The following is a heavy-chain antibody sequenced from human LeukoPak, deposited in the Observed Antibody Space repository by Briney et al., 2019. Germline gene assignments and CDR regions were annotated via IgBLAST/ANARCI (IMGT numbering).Heavy chain of an antibody. V-gene: IGHV1-3*03. D-gene: IGHD5-18*01. J-gene: IGHJ4*02. CDR2: INAGNGNT. CDR1: GYTFTSYA. CDR3: ARAPGGYSYGNDY. Sequence: ASVKVSCKASGYTFTSYAMHWVRQAPGQRLEWMGWINAGNGNTKYSQEFQGRVTITRDTSASTAYMELSSLRSEDTAVYYCARAPGGYSYGNDYWGQGTLVTVSS.